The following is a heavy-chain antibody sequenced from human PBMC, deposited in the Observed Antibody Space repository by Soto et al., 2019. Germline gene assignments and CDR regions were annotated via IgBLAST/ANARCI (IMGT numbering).Heavy chain of an antibody. V-gene: IGHV3-30*18. CDR1: GFTFSSYA. D-gene: IGHD6-13*01. CDR2: ISSDGNNK. CDR3: AKDLFFSSWPTNLYGMDV. Sequence: GGSLRLSCAASGFTFSSYAMSWVRQAPGKGLEWVAVISSDGNNKYNADSVKGRFTISRDNSKNTLYLEMNSLRAEDTAVYYCAKDLFFSSWPTNLYGMDVWGQGTTATVSS. J-gene: IGHJ6*02.